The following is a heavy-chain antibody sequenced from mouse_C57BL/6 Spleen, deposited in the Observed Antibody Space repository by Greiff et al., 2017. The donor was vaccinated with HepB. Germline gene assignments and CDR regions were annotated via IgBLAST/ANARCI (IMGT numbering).Heavy chain of an antibody. CDR2: INPNYGTT. CDR3: ARGSGGCDVGWFAY. CDR1: GYSFTDYN. Sequence: SGPELVKPGASVKISCKASGYSFTDYNMNWVKQSNGKSLEWIGVINPNYGTTSYNQKFKGKATLTVDQSSSTAYMQLNSLTSEDSAVYCCARGSGGCDVGWFAYWGQGTLVTVSA. V-gene: IGHV1-39*01. D-gene: IGHD2-2*01. J-gene: IGHJ3*01.